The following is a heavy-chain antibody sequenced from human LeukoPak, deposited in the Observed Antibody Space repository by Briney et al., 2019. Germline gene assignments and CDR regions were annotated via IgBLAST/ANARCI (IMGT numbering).Heavy chain of an antibody. CDR2: ISGSGGST. V-gene: IGHV3-23*01. CDR3: ARGRSDSGSYSFDY. J-gene: IGHJ4*02. CDR1: GFTFSSYA. D-gene: IGHD1-26*01. Sequence: QTGGSLRLSCAASGFTFSSYAMSWVRQAPGKGLEWVSAISGSGGSTYYADSVKGRFTISRDNAKNSLYLQMNSLRAGDTAVYYCARGRSDSGSYSFDYWGQGTLVTVSS.